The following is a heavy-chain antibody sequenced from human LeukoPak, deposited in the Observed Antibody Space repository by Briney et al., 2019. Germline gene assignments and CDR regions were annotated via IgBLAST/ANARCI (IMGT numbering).Heavy chain of an antibody. J-gene: IGHJ4*02. Sequence: GGPLRLSFAASGFTFSSYAISWFRQAPGKGRKGFSYLSGSGSSTYYADSVKGRFTISRGNSKNTLYLQMNNLRAEDTAVYYCAKAGSGWYYSFDSWGQGTLVTVSS. V-gene: IGHV3-23*01. D-gene: IGHD6-19*01. CDR3: AKAGSGWYYSFDS. CDR1: GFTFSSYA. CDR2: LSGSGSST.